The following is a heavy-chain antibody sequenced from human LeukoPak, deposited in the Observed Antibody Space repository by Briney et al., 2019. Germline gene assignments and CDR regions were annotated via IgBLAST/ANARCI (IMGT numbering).Heavy chain of an antibody. Sequence: PGGSLRLSCAASGFTFSSYAMSWVRQAPGKGLEWVSAISGSGGSTYYADSVKGRFTISRDNSKNTLYLQMNSLRAEDTAVYYCAKDPHDYGDPESWFDPWGQGTLVTVSS. J-gene: IGHJ5*02. CDR2: ISGSGGST. CDR1: GFTFSSYA. V-gene: IGHV3-23*01. D-gene: IGHD4-17*01. CDR3: AKDPHDYGDPESWFDP.